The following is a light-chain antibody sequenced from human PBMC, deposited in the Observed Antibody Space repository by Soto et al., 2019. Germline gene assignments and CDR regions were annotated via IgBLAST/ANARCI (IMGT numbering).Light chain of an antibody. CDR2: GAS. J-gene: IGKJ1*01. CDR3: QQYGSSRWT. V-gene: IGKV3-20*01. CDR1: QSVSSIY. Sequence: EIVLTQSPGTLSLSPGERATLSCRASQSVSSIYLAWYQQKPGQAPRLLIYGASSRATGIPDRFSGSGSGTDFTLTISRLEPEYFAVYYCQQYGSSRWTFGQGTKVDIK.